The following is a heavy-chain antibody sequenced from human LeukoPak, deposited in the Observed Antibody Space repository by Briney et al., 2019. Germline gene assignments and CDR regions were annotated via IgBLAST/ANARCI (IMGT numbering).Heavy chain of an antibody. CDR2: IYYSGST. CDR1: GGSISSYY. D-gene: IGHD2/OR15-2a*01. CDR3: ATGYGHYYYFDY. Sequence: SETLSLTCTVSGGSISSYYWSWIRQPPGKGLEWIGYIYYSGSTNYNPSLKSRVTISVDTSKNQFFLKVTSVTAADTALYYCATGYGHYYYFDYWGQGTLVTVSS. V-gene: IGHV4-59*08. J-gene: IGHJ4*02.